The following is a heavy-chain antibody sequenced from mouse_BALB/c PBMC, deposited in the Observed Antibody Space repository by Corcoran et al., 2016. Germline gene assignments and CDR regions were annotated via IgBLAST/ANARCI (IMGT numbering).Heavy chain of an antibody. J-gene: IGHJ4*01. Sequence: QSQLVQSGPELKKPGETVKISCKASGYTFTNYGMNWVKQAPGKGLKWMGWINTYTGVPTYADDFKGRFAFSLETSASTAYLQINNLKNEDTATYVCTREPYAIDYLGQGTSVTVAS. CDR1: GYTFTNYG. CDR3: TREPYAIDY. CDR2: INTYTGVP. V-gene: IGHV9-3-1*01.